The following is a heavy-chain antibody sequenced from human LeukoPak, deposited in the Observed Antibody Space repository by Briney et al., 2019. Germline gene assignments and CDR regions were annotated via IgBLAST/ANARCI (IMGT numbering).Heavy chain of an antibody. CDR2: IRSKAYGGTT. D-gene: IGHD2-8*01. CDR1: GFTFGDYA. Sequence: GGSLRLSRTASGFTFGDYAMSWFRQAPGKGLEWVGFIRSKAYGGTTEYAASVKGRFTISRDDSKSIAYLQMNSLKTEDTAVYYCTSTRGYCTNGVCYLGTFDYWGQGTLVTVSS. J-gene: IGHJ4*02. CDR3: TSTRGYCTNGVCYLGTFDY. V-gene: IGHV3-49*03.